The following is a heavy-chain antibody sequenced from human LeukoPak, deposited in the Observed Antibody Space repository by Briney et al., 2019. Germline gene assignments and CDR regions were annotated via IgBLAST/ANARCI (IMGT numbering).Heavy chain of an antibody. V-gene: IGHV3-33*01. J-gene: IGHJ4*02. Sequence: QPGGPLRLSCRASGFTFSHFGMHWFRQAPGKGLEWVAVLWSDATHQYYGHSVKAGFTISRENFKKAVSLKVDSLRAGAAAVYYCPTYAQRGFHYSNAFEHRGPGSLVTVSS. CDR1: GFTFSHFG. D-gene: IGHD4-11*01. CDR3: PTYAQRGFHYSNAFEH. CDR2: LWSDATHQ.